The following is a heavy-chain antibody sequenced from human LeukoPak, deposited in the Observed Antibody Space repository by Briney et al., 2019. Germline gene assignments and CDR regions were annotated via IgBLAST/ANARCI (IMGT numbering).Heavy chain of an antibody. V-gene: IGHV4-31*03. CDR2: TIYSGST. D-gene: IGHD3-10*01. J-gene: IGHJ4*02. CDR1: GGSISSTSYY. Sequence: PSETLSLTCTVSGGSISSTSYYWSWIRQRPGKGLEWIGYTIYSGSTYYNPSLKSRVTISVDSSKHQFSLRLYSVTAADTAVYYCARDPGTMIRGISLWGQGTLVTVSS. CDR3: ARDPGTMIRGISL.